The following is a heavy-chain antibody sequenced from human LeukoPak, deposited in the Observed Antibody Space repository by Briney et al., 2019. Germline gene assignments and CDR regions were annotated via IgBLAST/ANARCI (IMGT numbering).Heavy chain of an antibody. CDR1: GYPFINYD. Sequence: ASVTVSCKTSGYPFINYDINWVRQATGQGLEWMGWISAYNGNTNYAQKLQGRVTMTTDTSTSTAYMELRSLRSDDTAVYYCARESSGLRYYYYMDVWGKGTTVTVSS. V-gene: IGHV1-18*01. CDR3: ARESSGLRYYYYMDV. CDR2: ISAYNGNT. J-gene: IGHJ6*03. D-gene: IGHD3-10*01.